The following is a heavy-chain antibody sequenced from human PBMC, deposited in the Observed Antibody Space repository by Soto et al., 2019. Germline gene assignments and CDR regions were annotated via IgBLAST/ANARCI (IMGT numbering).Heavy chain of an antibody. CDR3: ARARGISWYNWFDP. V-gene: IGHV1-69*01. CDR2: IVPLFGTT. Sequence: QAQLVQSGAELKKPGSSVKVSCKASGGNFSSYAISWLRQAPGQGLEWMGGIVPLFGTTNYAQKFKGRLMITADESTTTAYMELSSLRFEDTAVYYCARARGISWYNWFDPWGQGSQVTVSS. D-gene: IGHD6-13*01. J-gene: IGHJ5*02. CDR1: GGNFSSYA.